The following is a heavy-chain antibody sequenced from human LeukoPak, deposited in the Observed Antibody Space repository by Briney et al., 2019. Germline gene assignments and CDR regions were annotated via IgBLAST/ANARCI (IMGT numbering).Heavy chain of an antibody. CDR1: GYTLTDYY. D-gene: IGHD6-19*01. CDR3: ARERSGWFFSN. V-gene: IGHV1-2*02. J-gene: IGHJ4*02. CDR2: ISPNSGGT. Sequence: ASVKVSCKASGYTLTDYYMHWVRQAPGQGLEWMGWISPNSGGTNYAQNFQGRVTMTTDTSTSTAYMDLRSLRSDDTAVYYCARERSGWFFSNWGQGTLVTVSS.